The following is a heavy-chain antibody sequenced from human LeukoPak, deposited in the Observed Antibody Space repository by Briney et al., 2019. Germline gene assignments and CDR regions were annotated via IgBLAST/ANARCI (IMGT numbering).Heavy chain of an antibody. CDR2: INAGNGNT. V-gene: IGHV1-3*01. CDR1: QYSSSDYA. D-gene: IGHD3-22*01. J-gene: IGHJ6*02. CDR3: ARDHRYESSGYYYYYGMDV. Sequence: GASVKVSCKASQYSSSDYAIHWVRQAPGQRLEWMGWINAGNGNTRYSENFQGRVTITRDTYASTVYMELSSLRSEDTAVYYCARDHRYESSGYYYYYGMDVWGQGTTVTVSS.